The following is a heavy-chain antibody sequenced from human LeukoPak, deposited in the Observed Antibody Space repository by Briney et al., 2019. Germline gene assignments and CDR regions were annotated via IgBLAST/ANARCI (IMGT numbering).Heavy chain of an antibody. Sequence: TTSETLSLTCAVYGGSFSGYYWSWIRQPPGKGLEWIGEINHSGSTNYNPSLKSRVTISVDTSKNQFSLKLSSVTAADTAVYYCARGRQLWHRTTFDYWGQGTLVTVSS. CDR2: INHSGST. CDR1: GGSFSGYY. V-gene: IGHV4-34*01. CDR3: ARGRQLWHRTTFDY. J-gene: IGHJ4*02. D-gene: IGHD5-18*01.